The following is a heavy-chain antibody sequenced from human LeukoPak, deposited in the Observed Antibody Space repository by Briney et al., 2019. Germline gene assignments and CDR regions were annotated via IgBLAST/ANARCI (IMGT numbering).Heavy chain of an antibody. Sequence: GESLKISCKGSGYSFTSYWIGWVRQMPGKGLEWMGIIYPGDPDTRYSPSFQGQVTISADKSISTAYLQWSSLKASDTAMYYCATTAYCGGDCYSGPFDYWGQGTLVTVSS. J-gene: IGHJ4*02. CDR3: ATTAYCGGDCYSGPFDY. D-gene: IGHD2-21*02. CDR1: GYSFTSYW. V-gene: IGHV5-51*01. CDR2: IYPGDPDT.